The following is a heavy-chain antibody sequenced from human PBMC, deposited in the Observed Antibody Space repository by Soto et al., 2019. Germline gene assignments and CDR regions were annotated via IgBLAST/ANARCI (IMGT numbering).Heavy chain of an antibody. CDR1: GFAFSRYD. V-gene: IGHV3-74*01. CDR2: INGDGSST. Sequence: GGSLRLSCGASGFAFSRYDMHWVRQAPGKGLVWVSRINGDGSSTNYADSVKGRFTISRDNAKNTLYLQMNSLRTEDTALYYCAKDSGGSSWWSGSYYAMDVWGQGTTVTVSS. D-gene: IGHD6-13*01. CDR3: AKDSGGSSWWSGSYYAMDV. J-gene: IGHJ6*02.